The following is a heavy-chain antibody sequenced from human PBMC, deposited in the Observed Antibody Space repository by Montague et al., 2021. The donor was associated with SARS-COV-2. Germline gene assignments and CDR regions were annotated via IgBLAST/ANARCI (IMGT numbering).Heavy chain of an antibody. CDR3: ARDSIAAAGIGYYYYYGMDV. D-gene: IGHD6-13*01. V-gene: IGHV4-59*01. Sequence: SETLSLTCTVSGGSISSYYWSWIRQPPGKGLEWIGYIYYSGSTNYNPSLKSRVTISVDTSKNQFSLKLSSVTAADTAVYYCARDSIAAAGIGYYYYYGMDVWGQGTTVTVSS. CDR2: IYYSGST. J-gene: IGHJ6*02. CDR1: GGSISSYY.